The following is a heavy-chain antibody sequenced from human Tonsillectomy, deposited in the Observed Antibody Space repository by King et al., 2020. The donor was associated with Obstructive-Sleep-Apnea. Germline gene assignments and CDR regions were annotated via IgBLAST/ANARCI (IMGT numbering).Heavy chain of an antibody. CDR2: MNPNSGNT. CDR1: GYTFTSYD. CDR3: ARGVCSSTSCYAEGTDYYYGMDV. V-gene: IGHV1-8*01. J-gene: IGHJ6*02. D-gene: IGHD2-2*01. Sequence: QLVQSGAEVKKPGASVKVSCKASGYTFTSYDINWVRQATGQVLEWMGWMNPNSGNTGYAQQFQARVTMTRNTSISTAYMELSSLRSEDTSVNYCARGVCSSTSCYAEGTDYYYGMDVWGQGTTVTVSS.